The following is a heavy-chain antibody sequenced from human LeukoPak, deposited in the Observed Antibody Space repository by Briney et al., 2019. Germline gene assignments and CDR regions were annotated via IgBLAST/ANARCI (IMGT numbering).Heavy chain of an antibody. CDR3: AREPGEVRGFIVGLGFHP. V-gene: IGHV3-48*02. J-gene: IGHJ5*02. Sequence: PGGSLRLSCAASGFTFSTSSMNWLRQAPGKGLEWVSYISSSSTIYYSDSVKGRCTISRDNDKNSLYLQMNSLRDEDTAVYYCAREPGEVRGFIVGLGFHPWGQGPLLTVSS. D-gene: IGHD3-10*01. CDR2: ISSSSTI. CDR1: GFTFSTSS.